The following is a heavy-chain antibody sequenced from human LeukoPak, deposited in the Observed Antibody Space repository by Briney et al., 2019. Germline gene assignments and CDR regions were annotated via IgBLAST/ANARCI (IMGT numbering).Heavy chain of an antibody. CDR3: ARIKYGSGTYYFDY. CDR1: GFTVSSNY. V-gene: IGHV3-66*01. J-gene: IGHJ4*02. D-gene: IGHD3-10*01. Sequence: GGSLRLSCAASGFTVSSNYMSWVRQAPGKGLGWVSVIYSGGSTYYADSVKGRFTISRDNSKNTLYLQMNSLRAEDTAVYYCARIKYGSGTYYFDYWGQGTLVTVSS. CDR2: IYSGGST.